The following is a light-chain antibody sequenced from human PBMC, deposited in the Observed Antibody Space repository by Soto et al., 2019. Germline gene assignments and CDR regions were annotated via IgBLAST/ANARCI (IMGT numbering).Light chain of an antibody. V-gene: IGKV3-11*01. CDR2: DAF. J-gene: IGKJ2*01. Sequence: EIVLTQSQATLSLSPGERATLSCRASQSVSSNLAWYQQKLGQAPRLLIYDAFNRATGIPARFSGSGSGTDFNLTISSLEPEDFAVYYCQQRSSWPTFGQGTKLEIK. CDR1: QSVSSN. CDR3: QQRSSWPT.